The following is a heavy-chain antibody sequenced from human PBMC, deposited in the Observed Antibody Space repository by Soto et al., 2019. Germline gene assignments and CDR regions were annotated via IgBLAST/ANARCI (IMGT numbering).Heavy chain of an antibody. Sequence: SETLSLTCTVSGGSINNYYWSWIRQPPGKGLEWIGYVYYAGSTNYNPSLKSRVTISVDTSKSQFSLNLSSVTAADTAVYFCARTHSSGRLDAWGQGTVVTVSS. CDR2: VYYAGST. V-gene: IGHV4-59*01. J-gene: IGHJ5*02. D-gene: IGHD6-19*01. CDR1: GGSINNYY. CDR3: ARTHSSGRLDA.